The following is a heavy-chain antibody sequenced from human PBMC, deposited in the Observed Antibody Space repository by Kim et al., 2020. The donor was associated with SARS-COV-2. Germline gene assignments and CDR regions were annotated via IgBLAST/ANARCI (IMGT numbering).Heavy chain of an antibody. J-gene: IGHJ5*02. D-gene: IGHD3-10*01. CDR3: ARVLDVRVGGWFDP. V-gene: IGHV1-2*02. CDR1: GYTFTGYY. Sequence: ASVKVSCKASGYTFTGYYMHWVRQAPGQGLEWMGWINPNSGGTNYAQKFQGRVTMTRDTSISTAYMELSRLRSDDTAVYYCARVLDVRVGGWFDPWGQGTLVTVSS. CDR2: INPNSGGT.